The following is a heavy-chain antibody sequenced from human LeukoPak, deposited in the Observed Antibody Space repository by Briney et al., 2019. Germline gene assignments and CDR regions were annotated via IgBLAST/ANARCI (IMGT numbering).Heavy chain of an antibody. Sequence: SETLSLTSTVSGGSISSGSYYWSWIRQPAGKGLEWIGRIYTSGSTNYNPSLKSRVTISVDTSKNQFSLKLSSVTAADTAVYYCARETWLNLFYWGQGTLVTVSS. CDR3: ARETWLNLFY. J-gene: IGHJ4*02. V-gene: IGHV4-61*02. CDR2: IYTSGST. CDR1: GGSISSGSYY. D-gene: IGHD5-12*01.